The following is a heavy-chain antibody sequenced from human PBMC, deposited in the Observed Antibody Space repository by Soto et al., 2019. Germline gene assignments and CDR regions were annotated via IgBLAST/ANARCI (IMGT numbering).Heavy chain of an antibody. D-gene: IGHD2-21*01. Sequence: QVQLVQSGAEVKKPGASVKVSCSASGYTFISNDINWVRQAPGQGLEWMGWMNPNTGNTGYAQKFHGRVTMTRSTSITTAYMELRSLRSEDTAVYYCARDLDCGGDCYSDAFDIWGQGTVVTVSS. CDR1: GYTFISND. V-gene: IGHV1-8*01. CDR3: ARDLDCGGDCYSDAFDI. J-gene: IGHJ3*02. CDR2: MNPNTGNT.